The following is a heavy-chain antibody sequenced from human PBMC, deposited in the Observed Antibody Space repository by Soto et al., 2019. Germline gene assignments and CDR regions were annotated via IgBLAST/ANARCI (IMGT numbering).Heavy chain of an antibody. D-gene: IGHD1-1*01. CDR1: GFTVSSNY. Sequence: PGGSLRLSCAASGFTVSSNYMSWVRQAPGKGLEWVSVIYSGGSTYYADSVKGRFTISRDNSKNTLYLQMNSLRAEDTAVYYCASLAIPGTHYYYGMDVWGQGTTVTVSS. CDR3: ASLAIPGTHYYYGMDV. J-gene: IGHJ6*02. V-gene: IGHV3-53*01. CDR2: IYSGGST.